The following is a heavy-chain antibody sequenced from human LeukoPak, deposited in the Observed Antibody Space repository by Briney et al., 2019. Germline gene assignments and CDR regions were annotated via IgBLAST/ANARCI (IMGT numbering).Heavy chain of an antibody. D-gene: IGHD3-10*01. Sequence: SETLSLTCAVYGGSFSGYYWSWIRQPPGKGLEWIGEINHSGSTNYNPSLKSRVTISVDTSKNQFSLKLSSVTAADTAVYYCARRKGLLWFGETLPDYWGQGTLVTVSS. CDR2: INHSGST. CDR3: ARRKGLLWFGETLPDY. J-gene: IGHJ4*02. V-gene: IGHV4-34*01. CDR1: GGSFSGYY.